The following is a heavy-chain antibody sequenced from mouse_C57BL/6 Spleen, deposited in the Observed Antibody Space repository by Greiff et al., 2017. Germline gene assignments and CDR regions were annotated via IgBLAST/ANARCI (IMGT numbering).Heavy chain of an antibody. D-gene: IGHD1-1*01. V-gene: IGHV1-61*01. CDR1: GYTFTSYW. Sequence: QVQLQQPGAELVRPGSSVKLSCKASGYTFTSYWMDWVKQRPGQGLEWIGNIYPSDSETHYNQKFKDKATLTVDKSSSTAYMKLSSLTSEDSAVYYCARGDYGKGYWGQGTTLTVSS. CDR3: ARGDYGKGY. J-gene: IGHJ2*01. CDR2: IYPSDSET.